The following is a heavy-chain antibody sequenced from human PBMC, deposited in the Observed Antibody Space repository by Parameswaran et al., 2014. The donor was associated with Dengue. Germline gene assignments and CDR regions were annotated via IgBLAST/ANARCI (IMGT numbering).Heavy chain of an antibody. V-gene: IGHV4-59*01. J-gene: IGHJ6*03. CDR1: GGSISSYY. CDR2: IYYSGST. Sequence: AGGSLRLSCTVSGGSISSYYWSWIRQPPGKGLEWIGYIYYSGSTNYNPSLKSRVTISVDTSKNQFSLKLSSVTAADTAVYYCAMLETETDYYYYMDVWGKGTTVTVSS. D-gene: IGHD5-24*01. CDR3: AMLETETDYYYYMDV.